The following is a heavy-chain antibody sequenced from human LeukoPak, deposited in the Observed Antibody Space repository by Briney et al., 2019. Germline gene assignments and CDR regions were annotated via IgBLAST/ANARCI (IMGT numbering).Heavy chain of an antibody. Sequence: PGGSLRLSCAASGFTFSSYETNWVRQAPGKGLEWVSYISSSGSAIYYADSAKGRFTISRDNAKYSLYLQMNSLRAEDTAVYYCARARYGGYAVNLFDYWGQGTLVTVSS. D-gene: IGHD5-12*01. V-gene: IGHV3-48*03. CDR3: ARARYGGYAVNLFDY. J-gene: IGHJ4*02. CDR2: ISSSGSAI. CDR1: GFTFSSYE.